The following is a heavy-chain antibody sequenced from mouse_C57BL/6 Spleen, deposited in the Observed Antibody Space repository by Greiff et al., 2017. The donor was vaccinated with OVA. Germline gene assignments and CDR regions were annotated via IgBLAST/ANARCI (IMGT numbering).Heavy chain of an antibody. D-gene: IGHD3-2*02. Sequence: VQLQQSGAELVKPGASVKLSCKASGYTFTSYWMQWVKQRPGQGLEWIGEIDPSDSYTNYNQKFKGKATLTVDTSSSTAYMQLSSLTSEDSAVYYCARSGLRFYYFDYWGQGTTLTVSS. J-gene: IGHJ2*01. V-gene: IGHV1-50*01. CDR3: ARSGLRFYYFDY. CDR2: IDPSDSYT. CDR1: GYTFTSYW.